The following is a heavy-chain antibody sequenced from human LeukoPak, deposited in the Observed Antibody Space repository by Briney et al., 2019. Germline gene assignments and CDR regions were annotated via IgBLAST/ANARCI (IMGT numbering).Heavy chain of an antibody. J-gene: IGHJ4*02. D-gene: IGHD7-27*01. CDR1: GGSISSGSYS. V-gene: IGHV4-30-2*01. Sequence: NPSETLSLTCAVSGGSISSGSYSWSWIRQPPGKGLGWIGYIYPRGSTYYNPSLKSRVILSLDKSANQFSLNLSSVTAADTAVYYCARFSPRAMGNYLDFWGQGTLVTVSS. CDR2: IYPRGST. CDR3: ARFSPRAMGNYLDF.